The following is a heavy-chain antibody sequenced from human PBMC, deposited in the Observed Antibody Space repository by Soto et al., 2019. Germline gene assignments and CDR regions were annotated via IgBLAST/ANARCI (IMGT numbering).Heavy chain of an antibody. CDR1: GGSISSYY. CDR2: IYYSGST. Sequence: PSETLSLTYTVSGGSISSYYWSWIRQPPGKGLEWIGYIYYSGSTNYNPSLKSRVTISVDTSKNQFSLKLSSVTAADTAVYYCARVVYSSSLIMGYYYYGMDVWGQGTTVTVSS. CDR3: ARVVYSSSLIMGYYYYGMDV. V-gene: IGHV4-59*01. D-gene: IGHD6-13*01. J-gene: IGHJ6*02.